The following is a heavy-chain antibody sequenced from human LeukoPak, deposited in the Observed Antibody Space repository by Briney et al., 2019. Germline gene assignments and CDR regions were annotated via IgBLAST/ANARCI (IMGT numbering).Heavy chain of an antibody. CDR2: ISASGDNT. CDR3: AKDIQWLVPGYFDY. V-gene: IGHV3-23*01. D-gene: IGHD6-19*01. Sequence: GGSLRLSCAASGFTFSSYAMSWVRQAPGMGLEWVSAISASGDNTYYADSVKGRFTISRDNSKNTLYMQMNSLRAEDTAVYYCAKDIQWLVPGYFDYWGQGTLVTVSS. J-gene: IGHJ4*02. CDR1: GFTFSSYA.